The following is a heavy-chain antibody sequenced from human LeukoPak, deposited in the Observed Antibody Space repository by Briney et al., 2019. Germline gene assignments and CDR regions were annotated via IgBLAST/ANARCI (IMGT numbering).Heavy chain of an antibody. V-gene: IGHV3-23*01. CDR1: GFTFSTYT. Sequence: GGSLRLSCAASGFTFSTYTMSWVRQAPGKGLEWVSAISESGGSTYYAGSVKGRFTISRDNSKNTLYLQMNSLRAEDTATYYCAKAYSSGMYEDDYDYWGQGTLVTVSS. CDR3: AKAYSSGMYEDDYDY. D-gene: IGHD6-19*01. J-gene: IGHJ4*02. CDR2: ISESGGST.